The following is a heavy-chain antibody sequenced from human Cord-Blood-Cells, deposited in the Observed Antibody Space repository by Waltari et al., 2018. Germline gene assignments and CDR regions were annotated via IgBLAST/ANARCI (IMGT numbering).Heavy chain of an antibody. Sequence: QVQLQESGPGLVKPSATLSLTCIVSGGSIRRYYWSWIRQPPGKGLEWIGYIYYSGSTNYNPSLKSRVTISVDTSKNQFSLKLSSVTAADTAVYYCASGVVTGGGWFDYWGQGTLVTVSS. CDR3: ASGVVTGGGWFDY. CDR1: GGSIRRYY. J-gene: IGHJ4*02. D-gene: IGHD2-21*02. V-gene: IGHV4-59*01. CDR2: IYYSGST.